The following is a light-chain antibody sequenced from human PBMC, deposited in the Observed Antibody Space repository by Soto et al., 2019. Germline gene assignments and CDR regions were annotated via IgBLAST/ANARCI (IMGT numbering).Light chain of an antibody. CDR2: WAS. J-gene: IGKJ4*01. V-gene: IGKV4-1*01. CDR1: QSVLYSSNNKNY. Sequence: DIVMTQSPDSLAVSLGERATINCKSSQSVLYSSNNKNYLAWYQQKPGQPPKLLIYWASTRESGVPDRFSGSGSGTDFTLTISSLQAEDVAGYYCQQYYSNPFTFGGGTKVEIK. CDR3: QQYYSNPFT.